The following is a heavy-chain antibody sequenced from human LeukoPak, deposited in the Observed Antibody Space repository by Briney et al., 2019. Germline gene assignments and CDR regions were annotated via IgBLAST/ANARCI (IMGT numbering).Heavy chain of an antibody. J-gene: IGHJ6*03. CDR3: ARLVGSETYYYYMDV. CDR1: GGTFSSYA. CDR2: IIPIFGTA. D-gene: IGHD1-26*01. Sequence: ASVKVSCKASGGTFSSYAISWVRQAPGQGLEWMGGIIPIFGTANYAQKFQGRVTITTDESTSTAYMELSSLRSEDTAVYYCARLVGSETYYYYMDVWGKGTTVTVSS. V-gene: IGHV1-69*05.